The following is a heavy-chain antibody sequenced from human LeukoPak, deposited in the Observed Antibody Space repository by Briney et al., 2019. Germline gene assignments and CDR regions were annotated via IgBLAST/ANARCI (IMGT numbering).Heavy chain of an antibody. Sequence: GGSLRLSCTTSGFTFGDYAMSWFRQAPGKGLEWVGFIRSKHYGGAIEYAASVKGRFTISRDDSKSTAYLQMNGLKSEDTAVYYCSRDQLGGDPNDYYYYYMDVWGKGTTVTVSS. D-gene: IGHD4-17*01. CDR2: IRSKHYGGAI. CDR1: GFTFGDYA. CDR3: SRDQLGGDPNDYYYYYMDV. J-gene: IGHJ6*03. V-gene: IGHV3-49*03.